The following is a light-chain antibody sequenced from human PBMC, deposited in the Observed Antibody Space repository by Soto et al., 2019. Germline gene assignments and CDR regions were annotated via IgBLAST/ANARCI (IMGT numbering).Light chain of an antibody. V-gene: IGLV2-8*01. CDR2: EVS. CDR3: SSYAGSNNFV. Sequence: QSALTQPPSASGSPGQSVTISCTGTSSDIGAYIYVSWYQQHPGKAPKLMISEVSRRPSGVPECFSGSKSGNTASLTVSGLQADDEAHYYCSSYAGSNNFVFGTGTKVTVL. CDR1: SSDIGAYIY. J-gene: IGLJ1*01.